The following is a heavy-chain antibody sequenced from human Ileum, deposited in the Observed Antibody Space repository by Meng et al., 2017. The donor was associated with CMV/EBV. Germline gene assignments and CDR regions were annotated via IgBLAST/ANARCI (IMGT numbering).Heavy chain of an antibody. J-gene: IGHJ3*02. CDR3: GRDPNVDYIGAYEM. CDR1: GFTFSNYA. CDR2: IAGIGAGT. V-gene: IGHV3-23*01. Sequence: GGSLRLSCAATGFTFSNYAMTWARQAPGKGLDWVSSIAGIGAGTNHADSVKGRFTISRGNSKSTLYLQMNSLRTEDTAIYSCGRDPNVDYIGAYEMWGQGTMVTVSS. D-gene: IGHD4-17*01.